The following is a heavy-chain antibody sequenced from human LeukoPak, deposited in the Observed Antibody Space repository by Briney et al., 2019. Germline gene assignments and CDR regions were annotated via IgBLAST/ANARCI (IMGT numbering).Heavy chain of an antibody. CDR2: IYPGDSDT. D-gene: IGHD3-3*01. CDR3: ARGLRPPYYDFWSGSYYFDY. J-gene: IGHJ4*02. V-gene: IGHV5-51*01. Sequence: GESLKISCKGSGYSFTSCWIGWVRQMPGKGLEWMGIIYPGDSDTRYSPSFQGQVTISADKSISTAYLQWSSLKASDTAMYYCARGLRPPYYDFWSGSYYFDYWGQGTLVTVSS. CDR1: GYSFTSCW.